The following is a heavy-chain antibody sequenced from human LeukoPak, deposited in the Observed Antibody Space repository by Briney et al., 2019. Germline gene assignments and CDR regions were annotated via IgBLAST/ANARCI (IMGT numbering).Heavy chain of an antibody. Sequence: SQTLSLTCTVSGGSISSGGYYWSWIRQHSGKGLEWIGYIYYSGSTYYNPSLKSRVTISVDTSKNQFSLKLSSVTAAATAVYYCGRYCSSSSCDMIHAFDIWGQGTMVTVSS. CDR3: GRYCSSSSCDMIHAFDI. CDR2: IYYSGST. J-gene: IGHJ3*02. CDR1: GGSISSGGYY. D-gene: IGHD2-2*01. V-gene: IGHV4-31*03.